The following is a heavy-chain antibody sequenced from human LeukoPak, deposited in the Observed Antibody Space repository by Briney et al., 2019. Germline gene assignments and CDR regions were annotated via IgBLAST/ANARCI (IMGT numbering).Heavy chain of an antibody. Sequence: GGPLRLSCAASGFTFSSYSMNWVRQAPEKGLEWVSYISSSSSTIYYADSLKGRFTISRDNAKNSLYLQMNSLRAEDTAGYYCARLPMYDILTGYSFYWYFDLRGRGALVTVS. CDR1: GFTFSSYS. CDR3: ARLPMYDILTGYSFYWYFDL. V-gene: IGHV3-48*01. D-gene: IGHD3-9*01. CDR2: ISSSSSTI. J-gene: IGHJ2*01.